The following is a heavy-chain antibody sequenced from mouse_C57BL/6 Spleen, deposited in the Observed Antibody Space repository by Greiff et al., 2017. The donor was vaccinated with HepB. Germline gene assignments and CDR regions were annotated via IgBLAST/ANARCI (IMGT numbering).Heavy chain of an antibody. V-gene: IGHV1-15*01. Sequence: QVQLQQSGAELVRPGASVTLSCKASGYTFTDYEMHWVKQTPVHGLEWIGAIDPETGGTAYNQKFKGKAILTADKSSSTAYMELRSLTSEDSAVYYCTRSGYYDYDDRFAYWDQGTLVTVSA. J-gene: IGHJ3*01. CDR3: TRSGYYDYDDRFAY. CDR1: GYTFTDYE. CDR2: IDPETGGT. D-gene: IGHD2-4*01.